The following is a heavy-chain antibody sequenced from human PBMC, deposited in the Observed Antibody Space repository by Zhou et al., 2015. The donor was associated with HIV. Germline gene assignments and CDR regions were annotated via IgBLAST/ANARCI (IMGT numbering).Heavy chain of an antibody. V-gene: IGHV1-69*12. D-gene: IGHD3-22*01. CDR2: IIPIFGTA. Sequence: QVQLVQSGAEVKKPGSSVKVSCKASGGTFSSYAISWVRQAPGQGLEWMGGIIPIFGTANYAQKFQGRVTITADESTSTAYMELSSLRSEDTAVYYCARDEADSGYYSRRPDDAFDIWGQGTMVTVSS. J-gene: IGHJ3*02. CDR1: GGTFSSYA. CDR3: ARDEADSGYYSRRPDDAFDI.